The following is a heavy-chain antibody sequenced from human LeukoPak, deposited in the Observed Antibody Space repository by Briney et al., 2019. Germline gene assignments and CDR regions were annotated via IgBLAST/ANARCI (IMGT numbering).Heavy chain of an antibody. CDR3: ATRGTEYYGGSWGRWDYYYYGMDV. V-gene: IGHV5-51*01. D-gene: IGHD4-23*01. J-gene: IGHJ6*02. CDR1: GYSFTSYW. CDR2: IYPGDSDT. Sequence: GESLKISCQGSGYSFTSYWIGWVRQMPGKGLEWMGIIYPGDSDTRYSPSFQGQVTISADKSISTAYLQWSSLKASDTAMYYCATRGTEYYGGSWGRWDYYYYGMDVWGQGTTVTVSS.